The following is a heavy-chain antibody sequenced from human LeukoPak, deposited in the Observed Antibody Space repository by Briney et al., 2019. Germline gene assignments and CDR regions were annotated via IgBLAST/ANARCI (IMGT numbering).Heavy chain of an antibody. CDR2: ISTNGDRT. CDR3: ARKLWHRNDC. CDR1: GLTFSNYA. V-gene: IGHV3-23*01. Sequence: PGGSLRLSCAASGLTFSNYAMTWVRQAPGKGLEWVSAISTNGDRTYYADSVKGRFIVSRDNFKNTLYLQMNSLRAEDTALYYCARKLWHRNDCWGQGTLVTVSS. D-gene: IGHD3-16*01. J-gene: IGHJ4*02.